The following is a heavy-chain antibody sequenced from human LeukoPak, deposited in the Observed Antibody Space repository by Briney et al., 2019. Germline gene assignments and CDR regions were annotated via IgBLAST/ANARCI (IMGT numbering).Heavy chain of an antibody. CDR3: AKEWYGDYTQPDY. V-gene: IGHV3-23*01. CDR1: GFTFSSYA. CDR2: ISGSGGST. D-gene: IGHD4-17*01. Sequence: PGGSLRLSCAASGFTFSSYAMSWVRQAPGKGLEWVSAISGSGGSTYYADSVKSRFTISRDNSQNTLYLQMNSLRAEDTAVYYCAKEWYGDYTQPDYWGQGTLVTVSS. J-gene: IGHJ4*02.